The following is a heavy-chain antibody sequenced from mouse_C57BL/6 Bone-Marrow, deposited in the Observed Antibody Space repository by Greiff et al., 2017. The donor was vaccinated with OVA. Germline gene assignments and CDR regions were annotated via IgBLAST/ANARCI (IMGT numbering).Heavy chain of an antibody. Sequence: VQLQQSGAELVKPGASVKLSCKASGYTFTSYWMHWVKQRPGQGLEWIGMIHPNSGSTNYNEKFKSKATLTVDKSSSTAYMQLSSQTSEDSAVYCCARSTTVGYWGQGTTLTVSS. V-gene: IGHV1-64*01. D-gene: IGHD1-1*01. J-gene: IGHJ2*01. CDR3: ARSTTVGY. CDR1: GYTFTSYW. CDR2: IHPNSGST.